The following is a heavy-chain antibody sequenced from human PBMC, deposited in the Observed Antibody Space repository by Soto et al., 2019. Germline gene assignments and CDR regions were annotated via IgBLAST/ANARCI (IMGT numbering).Heavy chain of an antibody. J-gene: IGHJ4*02. D-gene: IGHD2-21*02. Sequence: GASVKVSCKASGYTFTSYAMHWVRQAPGQRLEWMGWINAGNGNTKYSQKFQGRVTITRDTSASTAYMELSSLRSEDTAVHYCARVASYCGGDCWNYWGQGTLVTVAS. CDR3: ARVASYCGGDCWNY. CDR1: GYTFTSYA. V-gene: IGHV1-3*01. CDR2: INAGNGNT.